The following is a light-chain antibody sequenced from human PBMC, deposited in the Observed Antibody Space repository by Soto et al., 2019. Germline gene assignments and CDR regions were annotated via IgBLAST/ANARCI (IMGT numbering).Light chain of an antibody. Sequence: IQLTQSPSSLSASVGDRVTISCRASQGIANFFSWYQQKPGKDPKLLIYAASTLQSGVPSRFSGSGSGTYFTLTXSSLQPEXFATYSCQQLNSFPIPFGPGTKLDIK. CDR2: AAS. CDR1: QGIANF. J-gene: IGKJ3*01. V-gene: IGKV1-9*01. CDR3: QQLNSFPIP.